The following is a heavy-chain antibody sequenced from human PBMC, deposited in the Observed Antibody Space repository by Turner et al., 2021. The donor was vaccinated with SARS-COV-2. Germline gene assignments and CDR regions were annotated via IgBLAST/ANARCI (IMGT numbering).Heavy chain of an antibody. J-gene: IGHJ3*02. CDR1: GFTFSGDA. CDR2: ISFDGTNK. D-gene: IGHD1-1*01. V-gene: IGHV3-30*03. Sequence: QVQMVEPGGCVVQPGRSLRLTCAASGFTFSGDAMHWVRQAPGKGLEWVAVISFDGTNKFYADSVKGRFTISRDNSKNTLYLQMNSLRTEDTAVYYCATNSPTNAFDIWGQGTMVTVSS. CDR3: ATNSPTNAFDI.